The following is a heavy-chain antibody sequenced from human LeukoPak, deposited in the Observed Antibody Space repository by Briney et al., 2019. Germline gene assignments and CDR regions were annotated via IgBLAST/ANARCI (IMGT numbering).Heavy chain of an antibody. Sequence: GGSLRLSCAASGSNFSSYSMNWVRQAPGKGLEWVSSISSSSFRYYADSVKGRFTISRDNAKNSLYLQMNSLRAEDTAVYYCARESSGYFYWGQGTLVTVSS. CDR3: ARESSGYFY. D-gene: IGHD3-22*01. J-gene: IGHJ4*02. CDR2: ISSSSFR. V-gene: IGHV3-21*01. CDR1: GSNFSSYS.